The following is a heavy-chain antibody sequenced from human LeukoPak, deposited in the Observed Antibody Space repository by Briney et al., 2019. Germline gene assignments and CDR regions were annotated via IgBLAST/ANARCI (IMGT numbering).Heavy chain of an antibody. Sequence: SETLSLTCAVYGGSFSGYYWSWIRQPPGKGLEWIGEINHSGSTNYNPSLKSRVTISVDTSKNQFSLKLSSVTAADTAVYYCARERLGDGSADYWGQGTLVTVSS. CDR3: ARERLGDGSADY. V-gene: IGHV4-34*01. D-gene: IGHD6-19*01. CDR2: INHSGST. CDR1: GGSFSGYY. J-gene: IGHJ4*02.